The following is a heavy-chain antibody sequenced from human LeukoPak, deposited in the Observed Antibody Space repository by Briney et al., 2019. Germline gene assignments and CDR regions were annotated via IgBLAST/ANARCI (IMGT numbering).Heavy chain of an antibody. J-gene: IGHJ4*02. D-gene: IGHD1-14*01. CDR1: GFTLSRYW. CDR3: ARGGNLEN. Sequence: GGSLRLSCAASGFTLSRYWMSWVRQAPGKGLEWVANINEDGGERHYVDTVKGRFTISRDHAKNSLYLQMNSLRAEDTAVYYCARGGNLENWGRGTLVTVSS. CDR2: INEDGGER. V-gene: IGHV3-7*01.